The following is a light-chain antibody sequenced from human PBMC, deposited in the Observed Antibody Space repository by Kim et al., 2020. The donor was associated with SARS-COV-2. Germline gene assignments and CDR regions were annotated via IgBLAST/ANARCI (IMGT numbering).Light chain of an antibody. V-gene: IGLV3-19*01. CDR2: AKD. CDR1: SLRRYY. J-gene: IGLJ1*01. Sequence: ALGQTVRITCQEDSLRRYYASWYQQRPGQGPVLVIYAKDNRPSGIPDRFSGSSAGNIASLTITGAQAEDEADYYCNSRDNSGASYVFGTGTKVTVL. CDR3: NSRDNSGASYV.